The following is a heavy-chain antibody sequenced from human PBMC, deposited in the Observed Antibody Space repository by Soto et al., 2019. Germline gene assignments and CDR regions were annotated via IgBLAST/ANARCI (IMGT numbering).Heavy chain of an antibody. Sequence: TSETLSLTCTISGGSMISYYWSWIRQPPGKGLEWIGEVSHRGRTNYNPSLKSRVTISIDTSKNQFFLKLNSVTAADTGVYYCARNGGSTWYYFASWGQGTVVTVS. CDR1: GGSMISYY. V-gene: IGHV4-34*01. D-gene: IGHD6-13*01. CDR2: VSHRGRT. J-gene: IGHJ4*02. CDR3: ARNGGSTWYYFAS.